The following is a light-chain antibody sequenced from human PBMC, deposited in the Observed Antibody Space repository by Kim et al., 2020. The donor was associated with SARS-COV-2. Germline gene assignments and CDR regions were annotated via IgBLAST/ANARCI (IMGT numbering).Light chain of an antibody. CDR1: QSLFYRSSNKNN. Sequence: RATINCKSSQSLFYRSSNKNNLAWYQQRPGQPPKLLIYWASIRESGVPDRFSGSGSGTDFTLTISSLQAEDVAVYYCQQYYNSPLTFGGGTKV. J-gene: IGKJ4*01. CDR2: WAS. CDR3: QQYYNSPLT. V-gene: IGKV4-1*01.